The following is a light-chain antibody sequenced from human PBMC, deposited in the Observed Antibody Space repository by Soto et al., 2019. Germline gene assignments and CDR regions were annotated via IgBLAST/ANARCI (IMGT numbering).Light chain of an antibody. CDR3: ATWDDSLDGPV. CDR1: GSIIGSQV. Sequence: QPVLTQPPSASGPPGKRVTSLFSGGGSIIGSQVVQWFQHLPGTAPKLLMQNNNERPSGVPDRFSGSKSGTSASLAITGLQSEDEGDYYCATWDDSLDGPVFGGGTKLTVL. V-gene: IGLV1-44*01. CDR2: NNN. J-gene: IGLJ2*01.